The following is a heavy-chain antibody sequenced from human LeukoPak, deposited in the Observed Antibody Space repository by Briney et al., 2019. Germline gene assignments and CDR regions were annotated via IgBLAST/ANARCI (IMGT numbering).Heavy chain of an antibody. CDR3: AKYRREGILSRTLLDY. CDR2: IYSGGST. D-gene: IGHD2/OR15-2a*01. V-gene: IGHV3-66*01. Sequence: GGSLRLSCAASGFTVSSNYMSWVRQAPGKGLEWVSVIYSGGSTHYADSVKGRFTISRDNSKNTLYLQMNSLRAEDTAVYYCAKYRREGILSRTLLDYWGQGTLVTVSS. CDR1: GFTVSSNY. J-gene: IGHJ4*02.